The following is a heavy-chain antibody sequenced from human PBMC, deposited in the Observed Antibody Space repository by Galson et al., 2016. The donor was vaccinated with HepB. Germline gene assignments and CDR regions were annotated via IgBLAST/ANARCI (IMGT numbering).Heavy chain of an antibody. CDR2: IKPDGSEK. CDR1: GFTFSSYW. J-gene: IGHJ4*01. D-gene: IGHD5-12*01. CDR3: GGGTTWLAGV. Sequence: SLRLSCAASGFTFSSYWMTWVRQAPGKGLEWVANIKPDGSEKYSVDSVKGRFTISRDNAKNSLYLQMNSLRAEETAVYYWGGGTTWLAGVWGHGTLVAVSS. V-gene: IGHV3-7*04.